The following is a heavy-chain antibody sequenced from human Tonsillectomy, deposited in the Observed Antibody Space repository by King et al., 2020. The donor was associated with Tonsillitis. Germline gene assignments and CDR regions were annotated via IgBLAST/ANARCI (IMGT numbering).Heavy chain of an antibody. CDR1: VGPISSYY. CDR3: ARKYSSSWYSFDY. V-gene: IGHV4-59*01. D-gene: IGHD6-13*01. Sequence: VQLQESGPGLVKPSETLSLTCTVSVGPISSYYWSWIRQPPGKGLEWIGYSYYSGSTNYNPSLKSRVTISVDTSKNQFSLKLSSVTAADTAVYYCARKYSSSWYSFDYWGQGTLVTVSS. CDR2: SYYSGST. J-gene: IGHJ4*02.